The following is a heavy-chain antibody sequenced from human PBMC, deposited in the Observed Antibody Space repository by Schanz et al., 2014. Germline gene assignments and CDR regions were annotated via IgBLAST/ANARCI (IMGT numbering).Heavy chain of an antibody. Sequence: EVQLVQSGGGLVQPGGSLRLSCAASGFTFSSHWMHWVRQDPGKGLVWVARINSVGSNTDYADSVTGRFTISRDNAKNTLYLQMNSLRAEDTAVYHCVSSGSYSSYAFWGQGTPVTVSS. CDR2: INSVGSNT. CDR3: VSSGSYSSYAF. J-gene: IGHJ4*02. D-gene: IGHD3-10*01. V-gene: IGHV3-74*01. CDR1: GFTFSSHW.